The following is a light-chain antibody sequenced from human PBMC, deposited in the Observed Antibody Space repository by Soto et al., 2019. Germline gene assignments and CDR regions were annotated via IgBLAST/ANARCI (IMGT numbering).Light chain of an antibody. Sequence: DIQMTQSPSSLSASVGDRVTITCRASQSISNYLAWYQQKPGKVPKLLIYAASTLQSGVPSRFSGSGSGTDFTLTISSLQPEDVATYYRQKYDSALWTFGQGTKVEIK. J-gene: IGKJ1*01. CDR2: AAS. V-gene: IGKV1-27*01. CDR3: QKYDSALWT. CDR1: QSISNY.